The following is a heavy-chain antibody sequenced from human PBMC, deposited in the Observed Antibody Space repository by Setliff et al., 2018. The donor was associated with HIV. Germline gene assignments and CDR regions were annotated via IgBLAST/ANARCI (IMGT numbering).Heavy chain of an antibody. CDR1: GFTFSSYA. CDR2: ISSSSSYI. V-gene: IGHV3-21*01. CDR3: ARDTKDYYDSSGSDY. D-gene: IGHD3-22*01. J-gene: IGHJ4*02. Sequence: KPGGSLRLSCAASGFTFSSYAMSWVRQAPGKGLEWVSSISSSSSYIYYADSVKGRFTISRDNAKNSLYLQMNSLRVEDTAVYYCARDTKDYYDSSGSDYWGQGTLVTVSS.